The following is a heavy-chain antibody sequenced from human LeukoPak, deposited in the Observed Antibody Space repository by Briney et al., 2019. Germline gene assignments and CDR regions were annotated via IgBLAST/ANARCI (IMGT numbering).Heavy chain of an antibody. J-gene: IGHJ4*02. D-gene: IGHD3-3*01. CDR1: GFPFSNNV. CDR3: AKTFPYGTTWYGFCDY. Sequence: PGGSLRLSCAASGFPFSNNVMTWVRQAPGRGLDWLSAITASGGSTYYADSVKGRFTISRDNSKNTLYLQMNSLRADDTAVYYCAKTFPYGTTWYGFCDYWGQGALVTVSS. CDR2: ITASGGST. V-gene: IGHV3-23*01.